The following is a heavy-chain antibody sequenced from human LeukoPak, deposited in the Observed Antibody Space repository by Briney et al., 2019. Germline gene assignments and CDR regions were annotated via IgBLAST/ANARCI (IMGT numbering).Heavy chain of an antibody. D-gene: IGHD6-25*01. CDR3: ASADPRLYTIRYFEY. V-gene: IGHV4-59*02. J-gene: IGHJ4*02. Sequence: SETLSLTCTVSGGSVTTYYWSWIRQFPGKRLEWIGHVHYRGSPDYNPSLTSRVTISVDTSKNQFSLRLTSVTAADTAVYYCASADPRLYTIRYFEYWGQGTLVTVSS. CDR1: GGSVTTYY. CDR2: VHYRGSP.